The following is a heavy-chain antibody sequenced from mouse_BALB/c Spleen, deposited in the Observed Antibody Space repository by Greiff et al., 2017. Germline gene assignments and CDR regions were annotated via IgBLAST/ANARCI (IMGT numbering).Heavy chain of an antibody. D-gene: IGHD1-1*01. J-gene: IGHJ1*01. CDR1: GDSITSGY. V-gene: IGHV3-8*02. Sequence: EVKLMESGPSLVKPSQTLSLTCSVTGDSITSGYWNWIRKFPGNKLEYMGYISYSGSTYYNPSLKSRISITRDTSKNQYYLQLNSVTTEDTATYYCARCYGSSYRYFDVWGAGTTVTVSS. CDR2: ISYSGST. CDR3: ARCYGSSYRYFDV.